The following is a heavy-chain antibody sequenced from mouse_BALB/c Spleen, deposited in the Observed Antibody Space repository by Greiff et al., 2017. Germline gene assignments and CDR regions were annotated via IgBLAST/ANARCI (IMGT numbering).Heavy chain of an antibody. J-gene: IGHJ3*01. CDR3: ARQGVRLLGPWFAY. V-gene: IGHV5-6-2*01. CDR1: GFTFSSYY. Sequence: EVKLVESGGGLVKLGGSLKLSCAASGFTFSSYYMSWVRQTPEKRLELVAAINSNGGSTYYPDTVKGRFTISRDNAKNTLYLQMSSLKSEDTALYYCARQGVRLLGPWFAYWGQGTLVTVSA. CDR2: INSNGGST. D-gene: IGHD4-1*01.